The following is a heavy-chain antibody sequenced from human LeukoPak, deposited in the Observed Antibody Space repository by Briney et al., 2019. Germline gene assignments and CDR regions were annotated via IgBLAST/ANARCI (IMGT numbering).Heavy chain of an antibody. V-gene: IGHV3-7*01. CDR1: GFTFSSHW. CDR3: VSQEVVPH. Sequence: PGGSLRLSCAASGFTFSSHWMSWVRQAPGKGLEWVANVKEDGTTKQYVDSVKGRFTISRDNAKNSLYLQMDSLRAEDTAVYYCVSQEVVPHWGQGTLVSVSS. D-gene: IGHD2-15*01. CDR2: VKEDGTTK. J-gene: IGHJ4*02.